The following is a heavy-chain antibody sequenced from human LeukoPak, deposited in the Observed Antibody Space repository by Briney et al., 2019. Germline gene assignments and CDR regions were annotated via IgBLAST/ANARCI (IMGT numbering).Heavy chain of an antibody. CDR2: INSDGSST. CDR1: GFTFGSHW. J-gene: IGHJ4*02. D-gene: IGHD1-26*01. Sequence: GGTLRLSCAASGFTFGSHWMHWVRQAPGKGLVWVSRINSDGSSTTYVDSVKGRFTISRDNAKNTMYLQMNSLRAEDTAVYYCARVKSYWGDFDYWGQGTLVTVSS. CDR3: ARVKSYWGDFDY. V-gene: IGHV3-74*01.